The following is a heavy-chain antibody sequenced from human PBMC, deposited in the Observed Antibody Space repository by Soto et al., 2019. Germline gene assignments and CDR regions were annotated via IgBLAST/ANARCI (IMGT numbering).Heavy chain of an antibody. Sequence: GGSLRLSCSASGFTFSCYAMHWVRQAPGKGLEYVSAISSNGGSTYYADSVKGRFTISRDNSKNTLYLQMSSLRAEDTAVYYCVKDRITHYVDLVATDAFDIWGQGTMVTVSS. CDR1: GFTFSCYA. J-gene: IGHJ3*02. CDR2: ISSNGGST. CDR3: VKDRITHYVDLVATDAFDI. V-gene: IGHV3-64D*06. D-gene: IGHD5-12*01.